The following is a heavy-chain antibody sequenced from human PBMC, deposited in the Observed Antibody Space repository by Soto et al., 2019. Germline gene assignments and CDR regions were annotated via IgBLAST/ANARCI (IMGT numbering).Heavy chain of an antibody. V-gene: IGHV1-69*13. Sequence: SVKVSCKASGGTFSSYAISWVRQAPGQGLEWMGGIIPIFGTANYAQKFQGRVTITADESTSTAYMELSSLRSEDTAVYYCARVNSGSVYYYYGMDVWGQGTTVTVAS. CDR1: GGTFSSYA. CDR2: IIPIFGTA. CDR3: ARVNSGSVYYYYGMDV. D-gene: IGHD1-26*01. J-gene: IGHJ6*02.